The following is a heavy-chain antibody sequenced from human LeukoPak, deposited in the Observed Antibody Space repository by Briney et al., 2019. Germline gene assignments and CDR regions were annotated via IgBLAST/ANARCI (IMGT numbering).Heavy chain of an antibody. CDR3: AKDSYDRSGYYYYYFAY. D-gene: IGHD3-22*01. V-gene: IGHV3-30*18. CDR1: GFTFSSYW. Sequence: PGGSLRLSCAASGFTFSSYWMHWVRQAPGKGLEWVAVISYDGSNKYYADSVKGRFTISRDNSKNTLYLQMNSLRAGDTAVYYCAKDSYDRSGYYYYYFAYWGQGTQVTVSS. J-gene: IGHJ4*02. CDR2: ISYDGSNK.